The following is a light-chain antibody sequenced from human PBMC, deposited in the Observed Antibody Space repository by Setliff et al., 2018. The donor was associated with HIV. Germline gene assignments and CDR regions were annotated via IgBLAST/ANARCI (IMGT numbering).Light chain of an antibody. CDR2: EVS. CDR1: SRDVGGYKF. V-gene: IGLV2-14*01. CDR3: GSYTSTTSYV. J-gene: IGLJ1*01. Sequence: QSVLAQPASVSGSPGQSITISCTGTSRDVGGYKFVSWYQQHPGKAPKLMIYEVSNRPSGVSDRFSGSKSGSTASLTISGLQAEDEADYYCGSYTSTTSYVFGSGTKVTVL.